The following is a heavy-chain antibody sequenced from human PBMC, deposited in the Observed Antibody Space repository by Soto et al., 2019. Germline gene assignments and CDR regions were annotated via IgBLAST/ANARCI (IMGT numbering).Heavy chain of an antibody. CDR1: GYTFTSYG. CDR2: ISAYNGNT. J-gene: IGHJ3*02. Sequence: VQLVQSGAEVKKPGASVKVSCKASGYTFTSYGISWVRQAPGQGLEWMGWISAYNGNTNYAQKLQGRVTMTTDTSTSTAYMELRSLRSDDTAVYYCARSNADFWSGYYIGDAFDIWGQGTMVTVSS. V-gene: IGHV1-18*01. D-gene: IGHD3-3*01. CDR3: ARSNADFWSGYYIGDAFDI.